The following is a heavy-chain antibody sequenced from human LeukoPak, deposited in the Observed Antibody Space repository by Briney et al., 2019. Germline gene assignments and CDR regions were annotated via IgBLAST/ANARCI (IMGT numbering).Heavy chain of an antibody. CDR3: ARDPTNVVVVAGYYYGMDV. CDR1: GGTFSSYA. D-gene: IGHD2-15*01. V-gene: IGHV1-69*04. CDR2: IIPIFGIA. Sequence: ASVKVSCKASGGTFSSYAISWVRQAPGQGLEWMGRIIPIFGIANYAQKFQGRVTITADKSTSTAYMELSSLRSEDTAVYYCARDPTNVVVVAGYYYGMDVWGQGTTVTVSS. J-gene: IGHJ6*02.